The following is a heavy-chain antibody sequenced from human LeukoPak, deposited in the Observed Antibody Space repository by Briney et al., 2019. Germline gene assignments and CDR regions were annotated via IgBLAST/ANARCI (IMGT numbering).Heavy chain of an antibody. V-gene: IGHV4-34*09. J-gene: IGHJ4*02. D-gene: IGHD5-18*01. Sequence: SETLSLTCAVYGGSFSGYYWSWIRQPPGKGLEWIGEINHSGSTNYNPSLKSRVTISVDTSKNQFSLKLSSVTAADTAVYYCARAAWIQLRPQYYFDYWGQGTLVTVSS. CDR1: GGSFSGYY. CDR2: INHSGST. CDR3: ARAAWIQLRPQYYFDY.